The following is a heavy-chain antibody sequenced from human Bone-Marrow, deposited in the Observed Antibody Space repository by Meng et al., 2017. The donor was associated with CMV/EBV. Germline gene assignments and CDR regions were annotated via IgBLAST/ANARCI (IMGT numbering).Heavy chain of an antibody. V-gene: IGHV1-2*02. D-gene: IGHD6-13*01. CDR2: INPNSGGT. CDR1: GYTFTGYY. CDR3: ARSGLHIAARGNWFDP. J-gene: IGHJ5*02. Sequence: ASVKVSCKASGYTFTGYYMHWVRQAPGQGLEWMGWINPNSGGTNNAQKFQGRVTMTRDTSISTAYMELSRLRSDDTAVYYCARSGLHIAARGNWFDPWGQGTLVTVSS.